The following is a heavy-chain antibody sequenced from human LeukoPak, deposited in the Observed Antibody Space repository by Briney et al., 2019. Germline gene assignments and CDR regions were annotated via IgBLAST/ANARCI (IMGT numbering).Heavy chain of an antibody. V-gene: IGHV3-74*01. CDR1: GFTFSDYW. Sequence: PGGSLRLSCAASGFTFSDYWMRWVHQAPGKVLVWVSRIDSDGSSTNYADSVKGRFTISRDNAKNTLYLQMNSLRAEDTAVYYCAKNYYYSGLGDSWGQGTLVTVSS. CDR2: IDSDGSST. CDR3: AKNYYYSGLGDS. D-gene: IGHD3-10*01. J-gene: IGHJ4*02.